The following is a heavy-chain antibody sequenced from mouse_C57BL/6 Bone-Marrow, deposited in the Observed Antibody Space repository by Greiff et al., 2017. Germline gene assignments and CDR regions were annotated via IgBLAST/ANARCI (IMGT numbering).Heavy chain of an antibody. V-gene: IGHV1-50*01. CDR2: LDPSDSYT. CDR1: GYTFTSSW. J-gene: IGHJ3*01. Sequence: VQLQQPGAELVKPGASVNLSCKASGYTFTSSWMQWVQQRPGQGLEWIGELDPSDSYTNYTQKFKGKATLTVDTSSSTDYMPLSSLTSEDSAVEYCARDGYYPAGFAYWGQGTLVTVSA. CDR3: ARDGYYPAGFAY. D-gene: IGHD2-3*01.